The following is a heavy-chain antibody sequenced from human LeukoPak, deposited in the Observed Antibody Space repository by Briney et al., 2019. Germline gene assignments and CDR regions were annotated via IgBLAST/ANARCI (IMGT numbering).Heavy chain of an antibody. V-gene: IGHV3-48*03. J-gene: IGHJ6*02. D-gene: IGHD6-19*01. CDR2: ISSSGSTI. Sequence: GGSLRLSFAASGFTFSSYEMNWFRQAPGKGLESVSYISSSGSTIYYAASVKGRFTISTDNAKDSLYLQMNSLRAEDTAVYYCSRERVAVAGTVAPYYYYGMDVWGQGTTDTVSS. CDR1: GFTFSSYE. CDR3: SRERVAVAGTVAPYYYYGMDV.